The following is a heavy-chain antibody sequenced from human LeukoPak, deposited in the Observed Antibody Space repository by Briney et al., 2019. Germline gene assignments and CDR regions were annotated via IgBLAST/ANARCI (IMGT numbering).Heavy chain of an antibody. CDR3: ARNPTGGYYYFDY. J-gene: IGHJ4*02. V-gene: IGHV4-34*01. D-gene: IGHD2-8*02. Sequence: SETLSLTCAVYGGSFSGYYWSWIRRPPGEGLEWIGSIYHSGNTYYNPSLKSRVTISVDTSNNQFSLKLSSVTAADTAVYYCARNPTGGYYYFDYWGQGMLVSVSS. CDR2: IYHSGNT. CDR1: GGSFSGYY.